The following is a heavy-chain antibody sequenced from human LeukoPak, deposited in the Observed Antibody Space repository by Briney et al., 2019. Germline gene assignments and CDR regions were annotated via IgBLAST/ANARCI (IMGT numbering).Heavy chain of an antibody. D-gene: IGHD2-2*01. V-gene: IGHV1-69*05. CDR1: GGTFSSYA. J-gene: IGHJ4*02. Sequence: ASVKVSCKASGGTFSSYAISWVRQAPGQGLEWMGGIIPIFGTANYAQKFQGRVTITTDESTSTAYMELSSLRSEDTAVYYCARAGLNRVPAAPFDYWGQGTLVTVSS. CDR3: ARAGLNRVPAAPFDY. CDR2: IIPIFGTA.